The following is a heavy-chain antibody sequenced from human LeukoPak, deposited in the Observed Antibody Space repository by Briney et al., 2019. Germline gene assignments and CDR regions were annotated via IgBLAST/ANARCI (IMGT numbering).Heavy chain of an antibody. CDR1: GFTFSSYE. CDR3: ARDNFGRVGAKAGAFDI. CDR2: ISSSGSTI. D-gene: IGHD1-26*01. V-gene: IGHV3-48*03. J-gene: IGHJ3*02. Sequence: PGGSLRLSCAASGFTFSSYEMNWVRQAPGKGLEWVSYISSSGSTIYYADSVKGRFTISRDNAKNSLYLQMNSLRAEDTALYYCARDNFGRVGAKAGAFDIWGQGTMVTVSS.